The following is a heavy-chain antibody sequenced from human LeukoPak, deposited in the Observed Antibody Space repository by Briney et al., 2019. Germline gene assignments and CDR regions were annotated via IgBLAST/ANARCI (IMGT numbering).Heavy chain of an antibody. CDR2: IYTSGST. J-gene: IGHJ4*02. Sequence: PSETLSLTCTVPGGSISSYYWSWIRQPAGKGLEWIGRIYTSGSTNYNPSLKSRVTMSVDTSKNQFSLKLSSVTAADTAVYYCARDRWYYYDSSGYTYFDYWGQGTLVTVSS. D-gene: IGHD3-22*01. V-gene: IGHV4-4*07. CDR1: GGSISSYY. CDR3: ARDRWYYYDSSGYTYFDY.